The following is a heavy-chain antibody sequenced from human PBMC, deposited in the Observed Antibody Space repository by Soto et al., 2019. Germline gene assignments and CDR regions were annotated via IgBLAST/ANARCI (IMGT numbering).Heavy chain of an antibody. CDR1: GFTVSSNY. CDR3: ARGRASSGFDY. Sequence: GESLKISCAASGFTVSSNYMSWVRQAPGKGLEWVSVIYSGGSTYYADSVKGRFTISRDNSKNTLYLQMNSLRAEDTAVYYCARGRASSGFDYWGQGTLVTVSS. V-gene: IGHV3-66*02. J-gene: IGHJ4*02. D-gene: IGHD6-19*01. CDR2: IYSGGST.